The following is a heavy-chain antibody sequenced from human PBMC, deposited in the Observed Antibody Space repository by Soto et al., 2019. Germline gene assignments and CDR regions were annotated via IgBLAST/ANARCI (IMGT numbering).Heavy chain of an antibody. CDR3: ARDATFGSGSYYTPIRYYGMDV. Sequence: PGGSLRLSCAASGFTFSSYWMHWVRQAPGKGLVWVSRINSDGSSTSYADSVKGRFTISRDNAKNTLYLQMNSLRAEDTAVYYCARDATFGSGSYYTPIRYYGMDVWGQGTTVTSP. CDR2: INSDGSST. J-gene: IGHJ6*02. D-gene: IGHD3-10*01. V-gene: IGHV3-74*01. CDR1: GFTFSSYW.